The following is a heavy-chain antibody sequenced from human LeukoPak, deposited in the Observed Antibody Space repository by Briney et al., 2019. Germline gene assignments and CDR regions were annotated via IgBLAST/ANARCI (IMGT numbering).Heavy chain of an antibody. V-gene: IGHV1-69*05. Sequence: ASVKVSCKASGGTFSSYAISWVRPAPGQGLEWMGGIIPIFGTANYAQKFQGRVTITRNTSISTAYMELSSLRSEGTAVYYCARGELRTREGYYYYMDVWGKGTTVTVSS. CDR2: IIPIFGTA. J-gene: IGHJ6*03. CDR3: ARGELRTREGYYYYMDV. CDR1: GGTFSSYA. D-gene: IGHD1-26*01.